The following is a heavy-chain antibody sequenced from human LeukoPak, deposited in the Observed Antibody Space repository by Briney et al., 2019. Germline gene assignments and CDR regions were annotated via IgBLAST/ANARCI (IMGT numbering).Heavy chain of an antibody. CDR3: ARDETTGVLHFDY. V-gene: IGHV3-33*08. Sequence: GGSLRLPCAASGFTFSSYSMHWVRQAPGKGLEWVAVIWYDGSNKYYADSVKGRFTISRDNSKNTLYLQMNSLRAEDTAVYYCARDETTGVLHFDYWGQGTLVTVSS. CDR2: IWYDGSNK. CDR1: GFTFSSYS. D-gene: IGHD4-11*01. J-gene: IGHJ4*02.